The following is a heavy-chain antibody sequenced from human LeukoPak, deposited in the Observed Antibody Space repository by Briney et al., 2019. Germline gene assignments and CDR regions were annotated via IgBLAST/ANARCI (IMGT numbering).Heavy chain of an antibody. CDR3: ARAIAVAGTDFDY. Sequence: SETLSLTCTVSGYSISSGFYWGWIRQPPGKGLEWIGTIFHSGSTYYNPSLSSRVTISIDTSKNQFSLKLSSVTAADTAVYYCARAIAVAGTDFDYWGQGTLVTVSS. D-gene: IGHD6-19*01. CDR2: IFHSGST. CDR1: GYSISSGFY. V-gene: IGHV4-38-2*02. J-gene: IGHJ4*02.